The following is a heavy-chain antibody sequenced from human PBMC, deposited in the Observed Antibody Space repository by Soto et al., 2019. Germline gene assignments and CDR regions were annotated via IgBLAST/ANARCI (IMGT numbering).Heavy chain of an antibody. J-gene: IGHJ5*02. CDR2: IYYSGST. CDR3: ARLSPTAAGTSRWFDP. Sequence: PSETLSLTCTVSGGSISSYYWSWIRQPPGKGLEWIGYIYYSGSTNYNPSLKSRVTISVDTSKNQFSLKLSSVTAADTAVYYCARLSPTAAGTSRWFDPWGQGTLVTVSS. D-gene: IGHD6-13*01. CDR1: GGSISSYY. V-gene: IGHV4-59*08.